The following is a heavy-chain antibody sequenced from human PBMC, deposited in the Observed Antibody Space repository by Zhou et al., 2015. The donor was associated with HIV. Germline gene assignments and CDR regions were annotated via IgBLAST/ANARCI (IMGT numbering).Heavy chain of an antibody. CDR3: AREGVGSSWSPDYYYGMDV. J-gene: IGHJ6*02. CDR2: IIPIFGTT. CDR1: GGTFSSYA. Sequence: QVQLVQSGAEVKKPGSSVKVSCKASGGTFSSYAITWVRQAPGQGLEWMAGIIPIFGTTNYAQKFQGRVTITADESTSTAYMELSSLRSEDTAVYYCAREGVGSSWSPDYYYGMDVWGQGTTVTVSS. V-gene: IGHV1-69*01. D-gene: IGHD6-13*01.